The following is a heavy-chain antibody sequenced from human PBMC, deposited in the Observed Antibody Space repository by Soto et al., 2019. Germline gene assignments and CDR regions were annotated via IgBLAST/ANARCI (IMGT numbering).Heavy chain of an antibody. CDR3: ARHDSGTMSVTPY. V-gene: IGHV4-39*01. Sequence: QLQLQESGPGLVKPSETLSLTCTVSGGYISSSSYYWGWIRQHPGKGLEWIGSIYYSGSTYYNPSLKSRVTISVDTSKNQFSLKLSSVTAADTAVYYCARHDSGTMSVTPYWGQGTLVTVSS. J-gene: IGHJ4*02. D-gene: IGHD3-10*02. CDR2: IYYSGST. CDR1: GGYISSSSYY.